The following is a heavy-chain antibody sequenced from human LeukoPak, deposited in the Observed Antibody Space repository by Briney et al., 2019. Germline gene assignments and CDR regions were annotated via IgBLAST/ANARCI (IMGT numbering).Heavy chain of an antibody. CDR3: ARGIAGEWLPI. D-gene: IGHD3-3*01. V-gene: IGHV4-59*01. Sequence: SETLSLTCTVSGNSISNYYWSWIRQPPGKGLEWIGYLYFSGSTNYNPSLKSRVTISVDTSKNQFSLKLSSVNAADTAMYYCARGIAGEWLPIWGQGTLVTVSS. CDR2: LYFSGST. J-gene: IGHJ4*02. CDR1: GNSISNYY.